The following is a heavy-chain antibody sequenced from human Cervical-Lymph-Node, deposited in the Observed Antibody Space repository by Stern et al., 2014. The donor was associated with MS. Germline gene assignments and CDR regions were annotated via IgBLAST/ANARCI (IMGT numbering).Heavy chain of an antibody. Sequence: QVQLVESGGGVVQPGRSLRLSCAASGFTFSSYGMHWVRQAPGKGLEWVAVIWYDGSNKYYADSVKGRFTISRDNSKNTLYLQMNSLRAEDTAVYYCARDGDYYDSRPPPLFDPWGQGTLVTVSS. V-gene: IGHV3-33*01. CDR1: GFTFSSYG. J-gene: IGHJ5*02. D-gene: IGHD3-22*01. CDR3: ARDGDYYDSRPPPLFDP. CDR2: IWYDGSNK.